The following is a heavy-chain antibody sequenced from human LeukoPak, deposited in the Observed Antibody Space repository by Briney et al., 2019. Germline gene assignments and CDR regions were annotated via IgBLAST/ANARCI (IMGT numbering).Heavy chain of an antibody. Sequence: GASVKVSCKASGYTFTSYGISWVRQATGQGLEWMGWMNPNSGNTGYAQKFQGRVTMTRNTSISTAYMELSSLRSEDTAVYYCASRTYYDFWSGRNDAFDIWGQGTMVTVSS. V-gene: IGHV1-8*02. CDR1: GYTFTSYG. CDR2: MNPNSGNT. CDR3: ASRTYYDFWSGRNDAFDI. D-gene: IGHD3-3*01. J-gene: IGHJ3*02.